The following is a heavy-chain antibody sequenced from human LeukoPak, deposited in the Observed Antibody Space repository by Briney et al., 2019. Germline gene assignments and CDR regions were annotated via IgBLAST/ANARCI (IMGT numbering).Heavy chain of an antibody. V-gene: IGHV4-30-2*01. CDR3: ARHRERWLHPFYFDY. CDR2: IYHSGTT. D-gene: IGHD5-12*01. J-gene: IGHJ4*02. Sequence: SETLSLTCAVSGGSISSGGYSWSWIRQPPGKGLEWIGYIYHSGTTYYNPSPKSRVTISVDRSKNQFSLKLSSVTAADTAVYYCARHRERWLHPFYFDYWGQGTLVTVSS. CDR1: GGSISSGGYS.